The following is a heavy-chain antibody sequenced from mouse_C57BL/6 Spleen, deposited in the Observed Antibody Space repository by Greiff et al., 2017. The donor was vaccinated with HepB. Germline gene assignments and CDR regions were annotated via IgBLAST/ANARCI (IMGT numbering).Heavy chain of an antibody. CDR1: GFNIKDDY. V-gene: IGHV14-4*01. CDR3: TTVVSD. CDR2: IEPENNDT. J-gene: IGHJ2*01. Sequence: VQLQQSGAELVRPGASVKLSCTVSGFNIKDDYMHWVKQRPEQGLEWIGWIEPENNDTEYASKFQGKAAITADASSNTASLQLTSLTAEDSAVYYCTTVVSDWGQGTTLTVSS.